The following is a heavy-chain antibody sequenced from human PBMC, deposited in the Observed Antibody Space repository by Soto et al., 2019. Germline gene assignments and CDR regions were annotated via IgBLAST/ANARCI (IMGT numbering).Heavy chain of an antibody. Sequence: ASVKVSCKASGYTFTDNHVHWLRRAPGQDFEWMGWINPKSGDTKYAQKFQGRVTMTRDTSISTAYMELSRLRSDDTAVYYCARGGVVASYYGMDVWGQGTTVTVSS. CDR1: GYTFTDNH. D-gene: IGHD2-15*01. J-gene: IGHJ6*02. CDR3: ARGGVVASYYGMDV. V-gene: IGHV1-2*02. CDR2: INPKSGDT.